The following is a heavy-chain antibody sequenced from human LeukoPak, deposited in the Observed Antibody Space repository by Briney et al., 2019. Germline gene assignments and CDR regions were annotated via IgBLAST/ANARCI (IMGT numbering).Heavy chain of an antibody. V-gene: IGHV4-34*01. CDR1: GGSFSGYY. Sequence: SETLSLTCVVYGGSFSGYYWSWIRQPPGKGLEWIGEINHSGSTNYNPSLKSRVTISVDTSKNQFSLKLTSVTAADTAVYYCARRDPPLGWNDGDAFDIWGQGTMVTVSS. D-gene: IGHD1-1*01. CDR3: ARRDPPLGWNDGDAFDI. J-gene: IGHJ3*02. CDR2: INHSGST.